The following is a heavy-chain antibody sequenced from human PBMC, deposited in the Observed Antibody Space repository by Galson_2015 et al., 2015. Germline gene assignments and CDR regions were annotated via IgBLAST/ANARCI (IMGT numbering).Heavy chain of an antibody. Sequence: SLRLSCAASGFTFSGYDMDWVRQAPGKGLEWISYISSSGNTIYYADSVRGRFTISRDNAKNSLFLQMDSLRAEDTALYYCAKEETSIQKFGFDSWGQGTLVTVSS. D-gene: IGHD5-18*01. V-gene: IGHV3-48*03. CDR2: ISSSGNTI. CDR1: GFTFSGYD. J-gene: IGHJ4*02. CDR3: AKEETSIQKFGFDS.